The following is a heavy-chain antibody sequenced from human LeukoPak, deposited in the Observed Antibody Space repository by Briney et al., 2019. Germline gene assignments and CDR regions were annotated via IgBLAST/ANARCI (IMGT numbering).Heavy chain of an antibody. V-gene: IGHV1-18*01. CDR3: ARGVGELLSYYYYYMDV. J-gene: IGHJ6*03. CDR2: ISAYNGNT. CDR1: GYTFTSYD. D-gene: IGHD3-10*01. Sequence: ASVEVSCKASGYTFTSYDINWVRQATGQGLEWMGWISAYNGNTNYAQKFQGRVTMTTDTSTSTAYMELRSLRSDDTAVYYCARGVGELLSYYYYYMDVWGKGTTVTISS.